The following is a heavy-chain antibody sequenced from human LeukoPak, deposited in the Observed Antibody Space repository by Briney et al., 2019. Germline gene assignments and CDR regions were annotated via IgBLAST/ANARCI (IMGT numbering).Heavy chain of an antibody. D-gene: IGHD4-17*01. Sequence: SVKVSCKASGGTFSSYAISWVRQAPGQGLEWMGGIIPIFGTANYAQKFQGRVTITADKSTSTAYMELSSLRSEDTAVYYCAGRVTTSYYYYYMDVWGKGTTVTVSS. J-gene: IGHJ6*03. CDR3: AGRVTTSYYYYYMDV. V-gene: IGHV1-69*06. CDR1: GGTFSSYA. CDR2: IIPIFGTA.